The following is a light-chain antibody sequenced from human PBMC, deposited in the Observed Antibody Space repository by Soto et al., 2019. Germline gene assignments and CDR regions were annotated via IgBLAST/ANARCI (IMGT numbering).Light chain of an antibody. V-gene: IGKV3-11*01. J-gene: IGKJ5*01. CDR3: QQRNNWPPSIT. Sequence: EIVLTQSRVTRCFSRGERATLSCRASQSIASHLAWYQQKPGQAPRLLIHDASSRATRIPARFSGSGSGTDFTLTISSLEPEDFAAYFCQQRNNWPPSITFGPGTRLEIK. CDR1: QSIASH. CDR2: DAS.